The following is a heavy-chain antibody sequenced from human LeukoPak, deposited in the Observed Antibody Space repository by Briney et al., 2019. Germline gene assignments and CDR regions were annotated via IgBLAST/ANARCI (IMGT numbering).Heavy chain of an antibody. V-gene: IGHV3-23*01. Sequence: AGGSRRLSCAASGFTFRNYVMNGVRRAQGKGREGVSAIGGTDGTTFYAAFVKGRYTISRDNSRNTLYLQMNSLRAEDTAVHYCTKRIDGAGSYCIDFWGQGTVVTVSS. J-gene: IGHJ4*02. CDR3: TKRIDGAGSYCIDF. CDR2: IGGTDGTT. CDR1: GFTFRNYV. D-gene: IGHD3-10*01.